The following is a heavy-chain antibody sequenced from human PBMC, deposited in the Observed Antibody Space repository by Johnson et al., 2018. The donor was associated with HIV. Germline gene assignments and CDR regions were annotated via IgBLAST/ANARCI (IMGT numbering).Heavy chain of an antibody. CDR1: GFTFSDYY. Sequence: VQLVESGGGLVKPGGSLRLSCAASGFTFSDYYMSWIRQAPGKGLEWVSAIYSGGSTYYADSVKGRFTISRDNSKNTLYLQMNSLRGEDTAVYYCAKRGDLYDSTASFDAFEVWGQGTMVTVSS. CDR3: AKRGDLYDSTASFDAFEV. CDR2: IYSGGST. J-gene: IGHJ3*01. D-gene: IGHD5/OR15-5a*01. V-gene: IGHV3-66*02.